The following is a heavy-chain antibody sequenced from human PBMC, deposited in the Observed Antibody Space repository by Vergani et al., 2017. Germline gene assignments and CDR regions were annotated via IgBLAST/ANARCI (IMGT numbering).Heavy chain of an antibody. J-gene: IGHJ5*02. V-gene: IGHV1-24*01. Sequence: QVQLVQSGAEVKKPGASLKVSCKVSGYTIIALSMHWVRQAPGKGLEWMGGFDPEDGETTYAQKFQGRVTMTEDTSTDTAYMERSSLRAEDTAVYYCAKVQQLVRGWFDPWGQGTLVTVSS. CDR1: GYTIIALS. CDR2: FDPEDGET. CDR3: AKVQQLVRGWFDP. D-gene: IGHD6-13*01.